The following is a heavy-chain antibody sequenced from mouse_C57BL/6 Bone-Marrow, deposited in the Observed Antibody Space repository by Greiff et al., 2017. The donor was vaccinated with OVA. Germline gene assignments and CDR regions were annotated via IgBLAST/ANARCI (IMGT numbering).Heavy chain of an antibody. CDR3: ARQERSSYWYYFYY. Sequence: DVMLVESGGGLVQPGGSLKLSCAASGFTFSDYGMAWVRQAPRKGPEWVAFISNLAYSIYYADTVTGRFTISRENAKNTLYLEMSSPRSEDTAMYYCARQERSSYWYYFYYWGQGTTLTVPS. D-gene: IGHD1-1*01. CDR1: GFTFSDYG. V-gene: IGHV5-15*01. CDR2: ISNLAYSI. J-gene: IGHJ2*01.